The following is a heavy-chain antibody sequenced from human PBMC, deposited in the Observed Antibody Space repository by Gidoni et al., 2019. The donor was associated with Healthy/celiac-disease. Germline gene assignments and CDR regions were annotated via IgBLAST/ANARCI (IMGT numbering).Heavy chain of an antibody. J-gene: IGHJ3*02. CDR1: VSSFTSYW. CDR3: ARAKYSSGWYHAFDI. Sequence: VQLLQPGAEVKKPGESLKIPCKGSVSSFTSYWIAWVRQMPGKGLEWMGIIYPGDSDTRHSPSFRGQVTISADKSITTAYLQWSSLKASDTATYYCARAKYSSGWYHAFDIWGQGTMVTVSS. CDR2: IYPGDSDT. D-gene: IGHD6-19*01. V-gene: IGHV5-51*01.